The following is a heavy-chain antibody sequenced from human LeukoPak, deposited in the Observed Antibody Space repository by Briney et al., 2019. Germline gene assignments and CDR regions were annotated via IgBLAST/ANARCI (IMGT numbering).Heavy chain of an antibody. J-gene: IGHJ3*02. CDR2: IYSSGTS. Sequence: SETLSLTCAVSGGSISNFFWSWVRQPAGKGLECIGRIYSSGTSYYNPSLKSRVTMSVDTSKNQFSLKLTSATAADTAVYYCARGYGEATREAFDIWGLGTMVTVSS. CDR3: ARGYGEATREAFDI. CDR1: GGSISNFF. D-gene: IGHD4/OR15-4a*01. V-gene: IGHV4-4*07.